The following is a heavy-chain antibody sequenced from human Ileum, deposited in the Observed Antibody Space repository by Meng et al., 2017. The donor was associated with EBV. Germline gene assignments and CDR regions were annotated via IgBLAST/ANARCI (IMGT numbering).Heavy chain of an antibody. CDR3: ARHSAYSQGY. D-gene: IGHD4-11*01. CDR2: IYYSGIT. Sequence: VPRRESVPVMVKPSGTLSHTGAVSEDSISSSNWWSWVRKPPGKGLEWIGQIYYSGITDYNPSLKSRVTISVDKSRNQVSLKLNSVTAADTAVYFCARHSAYSQGYWGQGTLVTVSS. V-gene: IGHV4-4*02. CDR1: EDSISSSNW. J-gene: IGHJ4*02.